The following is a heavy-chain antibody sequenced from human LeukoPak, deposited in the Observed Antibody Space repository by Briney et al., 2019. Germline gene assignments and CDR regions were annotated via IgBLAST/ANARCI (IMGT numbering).Heavy chain of an antibody. V-gene: IGHV4-34*01. CDR3: ASRSGGGYSYGSNWFDP. CDR1: GGSFSGYY. D-gene: IGHD5-18*01. Sequence: SETLSLTCAVYGGSFSGYYWSRIRQPPGKGLEWIGEINHSGSTNYNPSLKSRVTISVDTSKNQFSLKLSSVTAADTAVYYCASRSGGGYSYGSNWFDPWGQGTLVTVSS. CDR2: INHSGST. J-gene: IGHJ5*02.